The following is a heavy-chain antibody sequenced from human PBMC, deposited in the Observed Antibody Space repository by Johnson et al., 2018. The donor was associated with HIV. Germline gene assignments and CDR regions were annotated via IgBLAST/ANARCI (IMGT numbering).Heavy chain of an antibody. J-gene: IGHJ3*02. D-gene: IGHD6-13*01. CDR2: IYSGGST. V-gene: IGHV3-53*01. CDR1: GFTVSSNY. Sequence: VQLVESGGDLLQPGGSLRLSCAASGFTVSSNYMSWVRQAPGKGLAWVSTIYSGGSTYYADSVKARFTISRDNSKNTLYLQMNSLRAEDTAVYYCTTDPIAAAGHDAFDIWGQGTMVTVSS. CDR3: TTDPIAAAGHDAFDI.